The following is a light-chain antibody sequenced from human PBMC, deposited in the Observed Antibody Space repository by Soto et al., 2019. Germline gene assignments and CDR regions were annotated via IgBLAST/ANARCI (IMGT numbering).Light chain of an antibody. J-gene: IGKJ4*01. CDR1: QSVRSY. V-gene: IGKV3-11*01. CDR2: DTS. Sequence: EIVLTQSPATLSLSPGERATLSCRASQSVRSYLAWYQQRPGQPPRLLIYDTSNRATGIPARFSGSGSGTDFTLTISSLEPEDFAVYYCQQRSDWPLTLGGGTKVDIK. CDR3: QQRSDWPLT.